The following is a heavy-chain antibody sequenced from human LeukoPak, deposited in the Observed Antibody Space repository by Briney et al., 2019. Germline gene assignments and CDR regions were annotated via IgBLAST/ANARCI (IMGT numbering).Heavy chain of an antibody. CDR1: GFTFDDYA. V-gene: IGHV3-9*01. CDR3: AKQYYYGSGSSPFDY. Sequence: GRSLRLSCAASGFTFDDYAMHWVRHAPGKGLEWVSGISWNSGSIGYADSVKGRFTISRDNAKNSLYLQMNSLRAEDTALYYCAKQYYYGSGSSPFDYWGQGTLVTVSS. J-gene: IGHJ4*02. D-gene: IGHD3-10*01. CDR2: ISWNSGSI.